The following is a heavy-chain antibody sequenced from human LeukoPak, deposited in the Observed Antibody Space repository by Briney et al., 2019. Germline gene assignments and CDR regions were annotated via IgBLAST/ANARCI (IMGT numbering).Heavy chain of an antibody. V-gene: IGHV1-2*02. J-gene: IGHJ4*02. CDR1: GYTFTTYG. CDR2: INPNSGGT. Sequence: GASVKVSCKASGYTFTTYGLSWVRQAPGQGLEWMGWINPNSGGTNSAQQFQGRVTLTRDTSISTAYMELSRLRSDDTAVYYCARDLGYYDRLDQFDCWGQGTLVTV. D-gene: IGHD3-22*01. CDR3: ARDLGYYDRLDQFDC.